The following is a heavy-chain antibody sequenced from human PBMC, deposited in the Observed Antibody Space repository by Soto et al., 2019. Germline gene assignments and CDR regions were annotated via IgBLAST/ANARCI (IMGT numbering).Heavy chain of an antibody. CDR2: IWYDGSKT. J-gene: IGHJ6*02. D-gene: IGHD1-1*01. V-gene: IGHV3-33*01. CDR3: ARDRSAGDYFYYGMDV. Sequence: GGSLRLSCAASGITFNRNGMHWVRQAPGKGLEWVAVIWYDGSKTAYSDSVKGRFTISRDNAKNTLYLQMNRVRAEDTAIYYCARDRSAGDYFYYGMDVWGQGTTVTVSS. CDR1: GITFNRNG.